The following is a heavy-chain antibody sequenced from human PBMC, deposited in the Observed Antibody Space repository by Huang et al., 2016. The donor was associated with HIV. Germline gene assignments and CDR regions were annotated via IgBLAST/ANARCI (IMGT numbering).Heavy chain of an antibody. D-gene: IGHD1-26*01. CDR2: INPRSGNT. V-gene: IGHV1-3*01. CDR3: GRDRQGVDY. J-gene: IGHJ4*02. CDR1: GYTFTDYA. Sequence: QVQLVQSGAEVKKPGASVRVSCKASGYTFTDYAVYWVRQTPGQRLEWMAWINPRSGNTKDPQKFQGRVTISRDTSATTAYMELTSLTSEDTAMYYCGRDRQGVDYWGQGTLVTVSS.